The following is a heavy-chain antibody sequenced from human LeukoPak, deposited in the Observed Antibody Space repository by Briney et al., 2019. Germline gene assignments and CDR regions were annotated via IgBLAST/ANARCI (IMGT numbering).Heavy chain of an antibody. D-gene: IGHD6-19*01. CDR2: IYHSGST. V-gene: IGHV4-30-2*01. Sequence: PSQTLSLTCAVSGGSISSGGYSWSWIRQPPGKGLEWIGYIYHSGSTNYNPSLKSRVTISVDTSKNQFSLKLSSVTAADTAVYYCASSNRPFIAVAKLDVWGQGTTVTVSS. CDR3: ASSNRPFIAVAKLDV. CDR1: GGSISSGGYS. J-gene: IGHJ6*02.